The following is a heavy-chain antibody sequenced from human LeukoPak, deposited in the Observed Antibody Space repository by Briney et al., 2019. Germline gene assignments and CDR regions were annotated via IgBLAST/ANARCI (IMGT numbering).Heavy chain of an antibody. CDR1: GGSISSYY. J-gene: IGHJ4*02. D-gene: IGHD6-13*01. V-gene: IGHV4-59*01. Sequence: SETLSLTCTVSGGSISSYYWSWIRQPPGKGLEWIGYIYYSGSTNYNPSLKSRVTISVDTSKNQFSLKLSSVTAADTAVYHCARASSWYSYFDYWGQGTLVTVSS. CDR2: IYYSGST. CDR3: ARASSWYSYFDY.